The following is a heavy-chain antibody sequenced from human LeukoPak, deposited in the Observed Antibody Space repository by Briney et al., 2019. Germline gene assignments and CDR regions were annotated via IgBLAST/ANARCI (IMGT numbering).Heavy chain of an antibody. J-gene: IGHJ4*02. V-gene: IGHV3-30*18. CDR2: ISYDGNNK. D-gene: IGHD6-13*01. CDR1: GFTFSTYG. CDR3: AKESSSWYWGSLDY. Sequence: LPGGSLRLSRAASGFTFSTYGMHWVRQAPGKGLEWVAVISYDGNNKYYADSVKGRFTISRDNSEDTLFLQMNSLRAEDTAVYYCAKESSSWYWGSLDYWGQGTLVTVSS.